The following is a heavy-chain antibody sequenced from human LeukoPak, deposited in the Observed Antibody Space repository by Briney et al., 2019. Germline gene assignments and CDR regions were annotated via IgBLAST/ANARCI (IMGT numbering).Heavy chain of an antibody. D-gene: IGHD2-15*01. J-gene: IGHJ4*02. V-gene: IGHV5-51*01. CDR2: IYPGDSDT. CDR3: ARHLGYCSGGNCYSELSFGY. Sequence: GESLKISCKGSGYNFTNYWIGWVRQMPGKGLEWMGIIYPGDSDTRYSPSFQGQVTISADKSISTAYLQWSSLKASDTAMFYCARHLGYCSGGNCYSELSFGYWGQGTLVTVSS. CDR1: GYNFTNYW.